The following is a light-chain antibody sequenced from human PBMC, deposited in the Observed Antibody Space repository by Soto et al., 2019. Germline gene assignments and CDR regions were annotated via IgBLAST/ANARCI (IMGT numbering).Light chain of an antibody. V-gene: IGLV2-14*03. CDR3: SSYTRSSTLII. CDR1: SSDIDNYKY. Sequence: QSALAQPASVSGSPGQSITISCTGTSSDIDNYKYVSWYQQHPGKAPKVMIYDVSNRPSGVSNRFSGSKSDNTASLTISGLQADDEADYYCSSYTRSSTLIIFGSGTKVTVL. CDR2: DVS. J-gene: IGLJ1*01.